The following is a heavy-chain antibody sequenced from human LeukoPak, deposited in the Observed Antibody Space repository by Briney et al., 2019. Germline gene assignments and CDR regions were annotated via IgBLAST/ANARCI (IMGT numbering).Heavy chain of an antibody. CDR2: IYYSGST. J-gene: IGHJ4*02. CDR1: GGPISSSSYY. Sequence: SETLSLTCTISGGPISSSSYYWGWVRQPPGKGLEWIGSIYYSGSTYYNPSLKSRVTISVDTSKNQFSLKLSSVTAADTAVYYCARGDSGWYASPFDYWGQGNLVTVSS. D-gene: IGHD6-19*01. CDR3: ARGDSGWYASPFDY. V-gene: IGHV4-39*07.